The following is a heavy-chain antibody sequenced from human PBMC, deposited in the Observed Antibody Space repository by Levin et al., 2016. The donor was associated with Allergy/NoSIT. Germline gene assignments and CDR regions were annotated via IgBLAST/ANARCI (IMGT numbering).Heavy chain of an antibody. CDR2: IDGDGITT. CDR1: GFTSSTYW. J-gene: IGHJ6*02. CDR3: GRVSLPNGMDL. V-gene: IGHV3-74*01. Sequence: GESLKISCVASGFTSSTYWMYWVRQTPGKGLVWVSRIDGDGITTDYADSMKGRFTISRDNAKNTVYLQMNSLTADDTAVYYCGRVSLPNGMDLWGQGTTVTVSS.